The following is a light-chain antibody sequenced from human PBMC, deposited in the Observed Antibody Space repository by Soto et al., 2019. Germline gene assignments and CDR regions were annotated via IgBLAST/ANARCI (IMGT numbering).Light chain of an antibody. CDR3: QSVDGKYVV. CDR1: SGSIASDY. Sequence: LTQPPSVSESPGQTVTISCTRSSGSIASDYVQWYQQRPGSAPINVIFEDSQRPSGVPDRFSGSIDSSSNSASLTISRLTTEDAADYYCQSVDGKYVVFGGGTKLTVL. CDR2: EDS. V-gene: IGLV6-57*03. J-gene: IGLJ2*01.